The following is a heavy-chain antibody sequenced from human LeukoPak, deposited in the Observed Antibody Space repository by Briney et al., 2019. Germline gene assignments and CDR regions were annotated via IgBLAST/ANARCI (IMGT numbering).Heavy chain of an antibody. J-gene: IGHJ6*03. CDR1: GGSISSYY. CDR2: IYTSGST. Sequence: SETLSLTCTVSGGSISSYYWSWIRQPPGKGLEWIGYIYTSGSTNYNPSLKSRVTISVDTSKNQFSLKLSSVTAADTAVYYCARLSNSNYLVETNHYMDVWGKGTTVTVSS. D-gene: IGHD4-11*01. CDR3: ARLSNSNYLVETNHYMDV. V-gene: IGHV4-4*09.